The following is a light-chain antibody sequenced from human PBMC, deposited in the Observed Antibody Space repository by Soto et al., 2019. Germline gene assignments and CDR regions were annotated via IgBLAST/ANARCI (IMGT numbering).Light chain of an antibody. Sequence: QSVLTQPPSVSAAAGQKVTISCSGSTSNIGNDYVSWYQQLPGTAPTVLIYEDNKRPSGIPNRLSGSKSGTSATLGITGLLLADEADYYCGTWDNNLSPHVVFGGGTKLTVL. CDR2: EDN. CDR3: GTWDNNLSPHVV. J-gene: IGLJ2*01. CDR1: TSNIGNDY. V-gene: IGLV1-51*01.